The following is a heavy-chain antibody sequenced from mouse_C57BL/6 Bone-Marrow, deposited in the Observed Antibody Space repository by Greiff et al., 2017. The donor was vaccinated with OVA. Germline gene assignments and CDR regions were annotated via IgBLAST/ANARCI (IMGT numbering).Heavy chain of an antibody. CDR3: WILKTNLIYYYGSRNY. CDR2: WNNDNY. CDR1: ISLSTSGMGL. D-gene: IGHD1-1*01. Sequence: QVTLKVSGPGILQPSQTLSLACTFSGISLSTSGMGLSWLRKPSGKALEWLASIWNNDNYYNPSLKSRLTISKETSNYQVFLKLTSVDTADTATYYGAWILKTNLIYYYGSRNYWGQGTTLTVSS. V-gene: IGHV8-2*01. J-gene: IGHJ2*01.